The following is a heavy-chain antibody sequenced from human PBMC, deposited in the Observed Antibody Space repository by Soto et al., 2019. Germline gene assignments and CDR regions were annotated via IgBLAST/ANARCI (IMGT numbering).Heavy chain of an antibody. V-gene: IGHV1-18*01. D-gene: IGHD2-8*01. J-gene: IGHJ6*02. CDR3: AKNGQPPYYYYGLDV. CDR2: ISGYNGDT. CDR1: GDTFSTYT. Sequence: ASVKVSCKASGDTFSTYTITWVRQAPGQGLEWMGWISGYNGDTTYAQKFQGRVSMTIDTSTGTAYMELRSLTSDDTAAYYCAKNGQPPYYYYGLDVWGQGTKVTVSS.